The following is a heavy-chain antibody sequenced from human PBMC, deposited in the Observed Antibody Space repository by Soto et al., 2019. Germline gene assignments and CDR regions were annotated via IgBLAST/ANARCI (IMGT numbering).Heavy chain of an antibody. D-gene: IGHD7-27*01. V-gene: IGHV4-30-4*01. Sequence: SETLSLTCTVSGGSISSGDYYWSWIRQPPGKGLEWIGYIYYSGSTYYNPSLKSRVTISVDTSKNQFSLKLGSVTAADTAVYYCARGGGELGPGYHYYYGMDVWGQGTTVTVSS. CDR3: ARGGGELGPGYHYYYGMDV. CDR1: GGSISSGDYY. J-gene: IGHJ6*02. CDR2: IYYSGST.